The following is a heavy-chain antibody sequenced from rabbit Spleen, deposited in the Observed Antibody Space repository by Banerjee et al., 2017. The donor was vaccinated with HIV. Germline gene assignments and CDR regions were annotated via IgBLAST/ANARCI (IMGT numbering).Heavy chain of an antibody. V-gene: IGHV1S47*01. CDR3: VRHHSGSGWGGDL. Sequence: QEQLVESGGGLVQPGGSLKLSCKASGFDFSNYGMSWVRQAPGKGLEWIGYIDPLFGNTYYANWVNGRFSISRENTQNTLYLQLSSLTAADTATYFCVRHHSGSGWGGDLWGQGTLVTVS. D-gene: IGHD4-1*01. J-gene: IGHJ6*01. CDR1: GFDFSNYG. CDR2: IDPLFGNT.